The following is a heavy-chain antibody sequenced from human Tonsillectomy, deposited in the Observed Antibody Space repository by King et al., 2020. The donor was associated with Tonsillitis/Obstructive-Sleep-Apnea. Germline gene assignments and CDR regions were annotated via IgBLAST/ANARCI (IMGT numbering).Heavy chain of an antibody. Sequence: VQLVESGGGVVQPGRSLRLSCAAAGFIFSNYCMHWVCQAPGKGMEWVSGIYYDGNTKFYADSVKGRFSVSRDNSKDTLYLQMISLKSEVTSFYYCAKDRWDVVVPAAIAGEFDFWGQGNLVTVSS. J-gene: IGHJ4*02. CDR1: GFIFSNYC. V-gene: IGHV3-30*18. CDR2: IYYDGNTK. CDR3: AKDRWDVVVPAAIAGEFDF. D-gene: IGHD2-2*01.